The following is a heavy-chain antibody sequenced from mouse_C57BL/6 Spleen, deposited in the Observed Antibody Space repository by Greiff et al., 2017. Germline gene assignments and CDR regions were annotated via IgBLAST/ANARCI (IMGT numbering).Heavy chain of an antibody. D-gene: IGHD3-2*02. CDR3: ARERGSSGYAYFDY. J-gene: IGHJ2*01. CDR1: GYTFTSYW. Sequence: QVQLQQSGAELVKPGASVKLSCKASGYTFTSYWMHWVKQRPGQGLEWIGMIHPNSGSTNYNEKFKSKATLTVDKSSSTAYMQLSSLTSEDSAVYYCARERGSSGYAYFDYWGQGTTLTVSS. V-gene: IGHV1-64*01. CDR2: IHPNSGST.